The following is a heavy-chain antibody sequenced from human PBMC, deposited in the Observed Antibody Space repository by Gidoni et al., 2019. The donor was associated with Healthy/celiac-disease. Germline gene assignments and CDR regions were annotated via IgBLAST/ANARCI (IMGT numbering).Heavy chain of an antibody. D-gene: IGHD2-15*01. J-gene: IGHJ4*02. Sequence: VQRVDSGAGLVRPGGSMQLSCAAPGFLFTGYSMTRVRQAPGKGLEWVSYISSSGSTIYYADSVKGRFTISRDNAKNSLYLQMNSLRAEDTAVYYCAREGRGDYCSGGSCYSGAIDYWGQGTLVTVSS. CDR1: GFLFTGYS. CDR2: ISSSGSTI. CDR3: AREGRGDYCSGGSCYSGAIDY. V-gene: IGHV3-48*03.